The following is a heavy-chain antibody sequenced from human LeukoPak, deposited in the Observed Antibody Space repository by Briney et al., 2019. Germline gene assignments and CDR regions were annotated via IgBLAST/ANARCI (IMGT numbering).Heavy chain of an antibody. CDR3: ARSVVVLGTTDYFDY. CDR1: GFSVSSNY. Sequence: GGSLRLSCAASGFSVSSNYMSWVRQAPGRGLEWVSNIYSGGDTYYADSVKGRFSISRDNSKNTLYLQMNNLRAEDTAVYYCARSVVVLGTTDYFDYWGQGTLVTVSS. V-gene: IGHV3-66*01. CDR2: IYSGGDT. J-gene: IGHJ4*02. D-gene: IGHD2-15*01.